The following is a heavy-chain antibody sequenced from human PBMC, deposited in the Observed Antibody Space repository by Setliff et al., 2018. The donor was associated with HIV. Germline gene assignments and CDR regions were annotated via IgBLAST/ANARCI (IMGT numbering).Heavy chain of an antibody. CDR2: ITADHGNP. Sequence: ASVKVSCKASGYTFTNSAMHWARQAPGQRLEWMGWITADHGNPKYSQKFQGRVTITRDTSASTVYMELSSLKSEDTAVYYCARPRAQYYYGMDVWGQGTMVTVSS. CDR3: ARPRAQYYYGMDV. V-gene: IGHV1-3*01. J-gene: IGHJ6*02. CDR1: GYTFTNSA.